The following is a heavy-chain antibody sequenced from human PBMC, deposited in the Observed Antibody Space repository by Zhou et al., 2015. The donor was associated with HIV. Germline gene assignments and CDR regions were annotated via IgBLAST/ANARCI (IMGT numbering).Heavy chain of an antibody. CDR2: VSFDGRTT. Sequence: DVELVESGGDLVRPGGSLRLSCRVSGFTFENYVFHWVRYVPGKGLMWVSRVSFDGRTTDYAGAVQGRFTISRDNAKKTLYLEMNNLRVEDTGVYYCARVKLPGRHFDWLVSPVAYWGQGTQVTVAS. CDR3: ARVKLPGRHFDWLVSPVAY. CDR1: GFTFENYV. J-gene: IGHJ4*02. V-gene: IGHV3-74*01. D-gene: IGHD3-9*01.